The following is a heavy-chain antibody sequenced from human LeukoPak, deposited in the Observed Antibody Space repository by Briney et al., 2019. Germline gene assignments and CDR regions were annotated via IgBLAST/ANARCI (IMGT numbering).Heavy chain of an antibody. D-gene: IGHD2-8*01. CDR2: ISYDGRNI. CDR1: GFTLSNSG. J-gene: IGHJ6*02. V-gene: IGHV3-30*18. CDR3: ANNLRKWTPKEEFDV. Sequence: GGSLRLSCAASGFTLSNSGMHWIRQAPGKGLEWVAVISYDGRNIYYADSVKGRFTISRDDSKNTLYLQMNSLRPEDTAVYFCANNLRKWTPKEEFDVWGHGTTVTVSS.